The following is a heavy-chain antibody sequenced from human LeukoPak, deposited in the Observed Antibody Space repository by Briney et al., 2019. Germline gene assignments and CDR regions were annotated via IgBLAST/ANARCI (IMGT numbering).Heavy chain of an antibody. CDR2: ISAYNGNT. J-gene: IGHJ5*02. CDR3: ARDLTPKYSSSSVWWFDP. V-gene: IGHV1-18*01. CDR1: GYTFTSYG. Sequence: GASVKVSCKASGYTFTSYGISWVRQAPGRGLEWMGWISAYNGNTNYAQKLQGRVIMTTDTSTSTAYMELRSLRSDDTAVYYCARDLTPKYSSSSVWWFDPWGQGTLVTVSS. D-gene: IGHD6-6*01.